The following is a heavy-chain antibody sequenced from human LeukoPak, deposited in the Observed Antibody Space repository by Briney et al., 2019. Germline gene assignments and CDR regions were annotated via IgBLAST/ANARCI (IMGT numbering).Heavy chain of an antibody. CDR2: ISYDGSNK. D-gene: IGHD1-26*01. V-gene: IGHV3-30*18. CDR1: GFTFSSYG. Sequence: GRSLRLSCAASGFTFSSYGMHWVRQAPGEGLEWVAVISYDGSNKYYADSVKGRFTISRDNSKNTLYLQMNSLRAEDTAVYYCAKDPRRGSYVSAIEDYWGQGTLVTVSS. J-gene: IGHJ4*02. CDR3: AKDPRRGSYVSAIEDY.